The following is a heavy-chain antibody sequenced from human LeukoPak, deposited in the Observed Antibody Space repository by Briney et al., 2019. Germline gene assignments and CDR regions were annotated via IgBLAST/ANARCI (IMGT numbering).Heavy chain of an antibody. D-gene: IGHD1-20*01. Sequence: GGSLRLSCTASGFXFSSYWIHWVRQAPGKGLMWVSATSSDGSITTYADSVKGRFTISRDNAKNTLYLQMNTLRAEDTAVYYCARPIIGSMSLGIDNWGQGTLVTVSS. J-gene: IGHJ4*02. CDR2: TSSDGSIT. CDR1: GFXFSSYW. V-gene: IGHV3-74*01. CDR3: ARPIIGSMSLGIDN.